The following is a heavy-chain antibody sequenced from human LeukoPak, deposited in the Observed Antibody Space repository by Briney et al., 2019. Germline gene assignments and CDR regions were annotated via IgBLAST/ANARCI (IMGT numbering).Heavy chain of an antibody. CDR1: GFTFRSYS. CDR2: ISGGSSYI. D-gene: IGHD4-11*01. J-gene: IGHJ4*02. CDR3: ARDLRMTSHIFDY. V-gene: IGHV3-21*01. Sequence: PGGSLRLSCEASGFTFRSYSMNWVRQAPGKGLEWLSSISGGSSYIYYADSMKGRLTISRDNAKKSLYLQLDSLRVEDTALYYCARDLRMTSHIFDYWGQGTLVTVSS.